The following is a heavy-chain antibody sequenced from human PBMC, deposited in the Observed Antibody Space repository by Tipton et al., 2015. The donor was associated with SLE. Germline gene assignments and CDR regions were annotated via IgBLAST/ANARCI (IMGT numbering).Heavy chain of an antibody. D-gene: IGHD3-3*02. CDR1: GDSISTYY. CDR3: ARDLASYYGVDV. J-gene: IGHJ6*02. CDR2: IYYSGST. Sequence: GLVKPSETLSLTCTVSGDSISTYYGSWIRQPPGKGLEWIGYIYYSGSTNYNPSLKSRITISLDTSKNQFSLKLNSVTAADTAVYYCARDLASYYGVDVWGQGTTVTVSS. V-gene: IGHV4-59*01.